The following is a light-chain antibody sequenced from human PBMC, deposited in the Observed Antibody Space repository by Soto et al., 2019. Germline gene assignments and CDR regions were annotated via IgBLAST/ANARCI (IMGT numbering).Light chain of an antibody. CDR3: VSYTTFSSYV. Sequence: QSALTQPASVSGSPGQSITISCTGTSSDVGSYIYVSWYQHHPGKAPKLMIYDVSNRPSGVSNHFSGSKSGNTASLTISGLQAEDEAEYYCVSYTTFSSYVFGTGTKVTVL. V-gene: IGLV2-14*01. CDR2: DVS. CDR1: SSDVGSYIY. J-gene: IGLJ1*01.